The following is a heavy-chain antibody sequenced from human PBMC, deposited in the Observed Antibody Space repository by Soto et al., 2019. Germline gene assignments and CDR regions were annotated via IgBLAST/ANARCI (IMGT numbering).Heavy chain of an antibody. CDR1: GYTFTSYG. V-gene: IGHV1-18*01. CDR3: ARVGAIAPAEGDY. J-gene: IGHJ4*02. Sequence: QIQLVQSGTEVREPGASVKVSCQASGYTFTSYGIIWVRQAPGQGLELMGWISGYNNNKNYAQKYQARFTMTTDTSTRTAYMELRSLRSDATAVYYCARVGAIAPAEGDYWGQGTLVTVSS. D-gene: IGHD6-13*01. CDR2: ISGYNNNK.